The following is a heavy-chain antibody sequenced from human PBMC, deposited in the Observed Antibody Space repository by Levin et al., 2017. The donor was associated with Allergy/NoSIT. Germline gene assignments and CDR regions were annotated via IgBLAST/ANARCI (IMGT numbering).Heavy chain of an antibody. CDR1: GFTFSSYE. V-gene: IGHV3-48*03. Sequence: GGSLRLSCAASGFTFSSYEMNWVRQAPGKGLEWVSYISSSGSTIYYADSVKGRFTISRDNAKNSLYLQMNSLRAEDTAVYYCARSSIFGVVIDTIRYYGMDVWGQGTTVTVSS. D-gene: IGHD3-3*01. CDR3: ARSSIFGVVIDTIRYYGMDV. J-gene: IGHJ6*02. CDR2: ISSSGSTI.